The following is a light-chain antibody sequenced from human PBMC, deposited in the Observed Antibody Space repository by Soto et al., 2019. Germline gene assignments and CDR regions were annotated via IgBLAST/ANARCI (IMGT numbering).Light chain of an antibody. Sequence: QSALTQPASVSGSPGQSITISCTGTSSDVGGYKYVSWYRQYPGKAPKLMIYEVNNRPSGVSDRFSGSKSGNTAFLTISGLQAEDEALYDCNSYTATSDVGIFGTGTKVTVL. CDR1: SSDVGGYKY. V-gene: IGLV2-14*01. J-gene: IGLJ1*01. CDR2: EVN. CDR3: NSYTATSDVGI.